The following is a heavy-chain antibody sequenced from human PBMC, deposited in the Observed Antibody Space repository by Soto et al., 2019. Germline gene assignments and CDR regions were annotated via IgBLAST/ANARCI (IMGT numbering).Heavy chain of an antibody. D-gene: IGHD1-26*01. V-gene: IGHV1-69*12. Sequence: QVQLVQSGAEVKKPGSSVKVSCKASGGTFSSYAISWVRQAPGQGLAWMGGIIPIFGTANYAQKVQGRVTSTADESTSTAYMELISLRSEDTAVYYCPSPVGDDAFDIWGQGRMVTVSA. CDR2: IIPIFGTA. CDR1: GGTFSSYA. CDR3: PSPVGDDAFDI. J-gene: IGHJ3*02.